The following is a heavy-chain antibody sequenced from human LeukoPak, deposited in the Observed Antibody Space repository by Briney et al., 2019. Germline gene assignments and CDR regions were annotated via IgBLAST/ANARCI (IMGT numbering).Heavy chain of an antibody. CDR1: GFPFTRFY. CDR2: IGLSGSPL. D-gene: IGHD3-22*01. V-gene: IGHV3-11*04. J-gene: IGHJ4*02. CDR3: ARKDFSSGSFSY. Sequence: GGSLRLSCAVSGFPFTRFYMSWIRQAPGKGLEWISYIGLSGSPLDYADSVRGRFTISRDNAKNSLYVEMNSLRAEDTAVYYCARKDFSSGSFSYWGQGTLVTVSS.